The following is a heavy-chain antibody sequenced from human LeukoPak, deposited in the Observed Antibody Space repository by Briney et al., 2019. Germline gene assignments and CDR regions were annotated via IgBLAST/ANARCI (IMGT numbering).Heavy chain of an antibody. Sequence: GESLKISCKGSGYSFTSYWIGWVRQMPGKGLEWMGIIYPGDSDTRYSPSFQGQVTISAGKSISTAYLQWSSLKASDTAMYYCARRPDDYGDYDIGFDYYFDYWGQGTLVTVSS. CDR3: ARRPDDYGDYDIGFDYYFDY. CDR1: GYSFTSYW. J-gene: IGHJ4*02. V-gene: IGHV5-51*01. D-gene: IGHD4-17*01. CDR2: IYPGDSDT.